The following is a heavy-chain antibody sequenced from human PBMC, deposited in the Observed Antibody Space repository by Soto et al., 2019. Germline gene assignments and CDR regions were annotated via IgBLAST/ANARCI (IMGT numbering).Heavy chain of an antibody. D-gene: IGHD6-6*01. J-gene: IGHJ6*02. CDR3: AILIAARPTNGMDV. V-gene: IGHV3-30-3*01. CDR2: ISYDGSNK. CDR1: GFTFSSYA. Sequence: GGSLRLSCAASGFTFSSYAMHWVRQAPGKGLEWVAVISYDGSNKYYADSVKGRFTISRDNSKNTLYLQMNSLRAEDTAVYYCAILIAARPTNGMDVWGQGTTVTVSS.